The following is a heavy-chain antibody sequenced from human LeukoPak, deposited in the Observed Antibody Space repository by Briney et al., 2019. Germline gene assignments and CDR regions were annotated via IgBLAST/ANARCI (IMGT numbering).Heavy chain of an antibody. CDR2: IYYSGST. D-gene: IGHD6-19*01. V-gene: IGHV4-59*08. CDR3: ARRRYSSGWYGSFDI. Sequence: PSETLSLTCTVSGGSISSYYWSWIRQPPGKGLEWIGYIYYSGSTNYNPSLKSRVTISVDTSKNQFSLKLRSVTAADTAVYYCARRRYSSGWYGSFDIWGQGTMVTVSS. J-gene: IGHJ3*02. CDR1: GGSISSYY.